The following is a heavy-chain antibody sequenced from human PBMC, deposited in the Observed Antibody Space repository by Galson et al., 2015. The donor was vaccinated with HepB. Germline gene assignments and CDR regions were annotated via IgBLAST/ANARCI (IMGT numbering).Heavy chain of an antibody. Sequence: SVKVSCKASGYTFTSYGIGWVRQAPGQGLEWMGWISAYNGNTNYAQKLQGRVTMTTDTSTSTAYMELRSLRSDDTAVYYCASGREYCSGGSCYSDFDYWGQGTLVTVSS. D-gene: IGHD2-15*01. CDR3: ASGREYCSGGSCYSDFDY. V-gene: IGHV1-18*04. CDR2: ISAYNGNT. CDR1: GYTFTSYG. J-gene: IGHJ4*02.